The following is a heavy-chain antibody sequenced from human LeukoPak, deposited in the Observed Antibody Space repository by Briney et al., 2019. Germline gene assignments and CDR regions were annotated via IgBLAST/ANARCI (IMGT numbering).Heavy chain of an antibody. D-gene: IGHD3-10*01. Sequence: PSETLSLTCTVSGGSISSYYWSWIRQPPGKGLEWIGYIYYSGSTNYNPSLKSRVTISVDTSKNQFSLKLSSVTAADTAVYYWARDRGITMVRGVPSWFDPWGQGTLVTVSS. J-gene: IGHJ5*02. V-gene: IGHV4-59*01. CDR1: GGSISSYY. CDR3: ARDRGITMVRGVPSWFDP. CDR2: IYYSGST.